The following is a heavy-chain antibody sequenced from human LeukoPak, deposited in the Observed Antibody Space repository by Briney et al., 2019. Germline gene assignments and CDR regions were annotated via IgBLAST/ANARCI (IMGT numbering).Heavy chain of an antibody. Sequence: SETLSLTCTVSGVSINSRNYYWGWIRQPPGKGLEWIGSILYSGSTYINPSLKSRVTISLDTSKNQFSLRLSSVTAADTAVYYCARRFDSGGYYSFDSWGQGTLVTVSS. V-gene: IGHV4-39*01. CDR2: ILYSGST. CDR3: ARRFDSGGYYSFDS. CDR1: GVSINSRNYY. D-gene: IGHD3-22*01. J-gene: IGHJ4*02.